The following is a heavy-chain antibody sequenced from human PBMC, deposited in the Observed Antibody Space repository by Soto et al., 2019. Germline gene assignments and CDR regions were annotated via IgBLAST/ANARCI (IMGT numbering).Heavy chain of an antibody. Sequence: SETLSLTCTVSGGSISSSSYYWGWMGQPTGKGLEWIGSIYYSVTTYYNPSLKSRVTISVDTSNNQFSLKLSSVTAADTAVYYCARGMGSSGWQEYYYYYYGMDVWGQGTTVTVSS. D-gene: IGHD6-19*01. V-gene: IGHV4-39*01. CDR1: GGSISSSSYY. CDR3: ARGMGSSGWQEYYYYYYGMDV. J-gene: IGHJ6*02. CDR2: IYYSVTT.